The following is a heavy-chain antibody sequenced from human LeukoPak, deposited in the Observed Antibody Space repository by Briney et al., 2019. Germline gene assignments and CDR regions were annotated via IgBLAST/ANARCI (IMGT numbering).Heavy chain of an antibody. CDR2: LSHSGSR. J-gene: IGHJ3*02. V-gene: IGHV4-59*02. Sequence: SETLSLTCTVSGGSVSSYYWSWIRRPPGRGLEWIAYLSHSGSRDSNPSLTSRVTTLVDTSKNQFSLKLTSVTAADTAVYYCARARYATAWYAFDIWGHGTMVTVSS. CDR1: GGSVSSYY. CDR3: ARARYATAWYAFDI. D-gene: IGHD2-2*01.